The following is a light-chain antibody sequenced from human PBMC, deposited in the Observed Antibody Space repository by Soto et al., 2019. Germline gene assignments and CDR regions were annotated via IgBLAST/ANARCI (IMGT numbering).Light chain of an antibody. CDR1: QSFNTW. V-gene: IGKV1-5*03. CDR2: KAS. Sequence: DIPVTKSPSTLSASVGDRVTIPCRASQSFNTWLAWYQQKPGKAPNLLIYKASSLASGVPSRFSGSGSGTEFTLTISSLQPDDFAPYCCQQSNFLLWPFGQGTKVDI. CDR3: QQSNFLLWP. J-gene: IGKJ1*01.